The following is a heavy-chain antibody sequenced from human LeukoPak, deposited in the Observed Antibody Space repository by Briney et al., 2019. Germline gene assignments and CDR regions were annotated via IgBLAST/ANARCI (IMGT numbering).Heavy chain of an antibody. CDR3: ARGDDFSGDH. Sequence: PGGSLRLSCAVSGFTFSNFWMSWVRQAPGRGLEWVANIHPEGNEKYHVESVKGRFTISRDNAKNSLFLQMNGLRVEDTAVYYCARGDDFSGDHWGQGTLVRVSS. CDR2: IHPEGNEK. D-gene: IGHD1-1*01. CDR1: GFTFSNFW. J-gene: IGHJ4*02. V-gene: IGHV3-7*04.